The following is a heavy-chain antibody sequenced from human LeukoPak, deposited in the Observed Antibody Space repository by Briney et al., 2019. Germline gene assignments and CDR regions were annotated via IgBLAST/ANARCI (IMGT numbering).Heavy chain of an antibody. CDR1: GFTVSSNY. D-gene: IGHD3-10*01. CDR3: AKRYGLGSSPFDY. J-gene: IGHJ4*02. Sequence: GGSLRLSCAASGFTVSSNYMSWVRQAPGKGLEWVSDISGTGANTYYADSVKGRFTISRDNSKNTLYLQMNSLRGDDTAVYSCAKRYGLGSSPFDYWGRGALVTVSS. V-gene: IGHV3-23*01. CDR2: ISGTGANT.